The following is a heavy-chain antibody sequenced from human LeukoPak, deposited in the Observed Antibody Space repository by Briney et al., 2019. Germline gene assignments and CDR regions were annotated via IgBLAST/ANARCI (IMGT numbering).Heavy chain of an antibody. CDR1: GPFSAYY. D-gene: IGHD5-12*01. V-gene: IGHV4-34*01. Sequence: SETLSLTCAVYGPFSAYYWSWIRQPPGKGLEWIGQINHSGSTNYNPSLKSRVTISLDTSKNQFSLKLSSVTAADTAVYYCASWDIVATSGSYYFDYWGQGTLVTVSS. CDR2: INHSGST. CDR3: ASWDIVATSGSYYFDY. J-gene: IGHJ4*02.